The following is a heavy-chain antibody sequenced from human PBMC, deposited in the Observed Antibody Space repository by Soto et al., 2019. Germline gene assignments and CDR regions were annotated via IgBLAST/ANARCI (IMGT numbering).Heavy chain of an antibody. D-gene: IGHD3-22*01. V-gene: IGHV3-23*01. CDR2: ISGSGGST. Sequence: GGSLRLSCAASGFTFSSYAMSWVRQAPGKGLEWVSAISGSGGSTYYADSVKGRFTISRDNSKNTLYLQMNSLRAEDTAVYYCAKRRDYYDSSGYPSDYYFDYWGQGTLVTVSS. CDR1: GFTFSSYA. CDR3: AKRRDYYDSSGYPSDYYFDY. J-gene: IGHJ4*02.